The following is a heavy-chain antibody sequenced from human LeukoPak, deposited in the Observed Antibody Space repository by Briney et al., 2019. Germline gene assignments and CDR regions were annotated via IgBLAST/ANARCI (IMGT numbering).Heavy chain of an antibody. V-gene: IGHV1-2*02. Sequence: ASVKVSCKASGYTFTGYHIHWVRQAPGQGPAWMGWINPNTGGTNYAQKFQGRVTMTRDTSISTAYMELSSLSSDDTAVYYCARCPVGPTPGGAFDIWGQGTMVTVSS. CDR1: GYTFTGYH. D-gene: IGHD1-26*01. CDR2: INPNTGGT. CDR3: ARCPVGPTPGGAFDI. J-gene: IGHJ3*02.